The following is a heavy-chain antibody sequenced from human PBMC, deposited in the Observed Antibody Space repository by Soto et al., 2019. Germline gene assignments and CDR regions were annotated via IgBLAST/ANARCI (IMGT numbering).Heavy chain of an antibody. D-gene: IGHD3-3*01. Sequence: ASVKVSCKASGYTFTSYGISWVRQAPGQGLEWMGWISAYNGNTNYAQKLQGRVTMTTDTSTSTAYMELSSLRSEDTAVYYCARDIPHDFWSGYYTYFDYWGQGTLVTVSS. CDR1: GYTFTSYG. J-gene: IGHJ4*02. CDR3: ARDIPHDFWSGYYTYFDY. V-gene: IGHV1-18*01. CDR2: ISAYNGNT.